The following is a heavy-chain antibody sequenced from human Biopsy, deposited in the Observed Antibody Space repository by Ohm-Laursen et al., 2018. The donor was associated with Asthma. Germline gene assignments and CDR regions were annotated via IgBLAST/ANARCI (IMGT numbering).Heavy chain of an antibody. V-gene: IGHV1-24*01. CDR1: GYSLTDLS. CDR3: ASDFPKDYVKYNFQF. Sequence: ASVKVSCKISGYSLTDLSMHWVRQAPGQGLEWVGGHDHEEGGTVNARRFQGRVTMTEDTSTDTAYMELSSLSSDDTAVYYCASDFPKDYVKYNFQFWGQGTLVTVSS. D-gene: IGHD4-17*01. J-gene: IGHJ4*02. CDR2: HDHEEGGT.